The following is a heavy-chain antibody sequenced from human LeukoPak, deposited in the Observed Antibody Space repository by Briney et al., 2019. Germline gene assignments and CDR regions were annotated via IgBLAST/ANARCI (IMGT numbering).Heavy chain of an antibody. Sequence: PGRSLRLSCAASGFTFSSYGMHWVRQAPGKGLEWVAVISYDGSNKYYADSVKGRFTISRDNAKNSLYLQMNSLGAEDTAVYYCARDPYYYGSGSYLWGQGTLVTVSS. J-gene: IGHJ4*02. CDR3: ARDPYYYGSGSYL. CDR1: GFTFSSYG. D-gene: IGHD3-10*01. CDR2: ISYDGSNK. V-gene: IGHV3-30*03.